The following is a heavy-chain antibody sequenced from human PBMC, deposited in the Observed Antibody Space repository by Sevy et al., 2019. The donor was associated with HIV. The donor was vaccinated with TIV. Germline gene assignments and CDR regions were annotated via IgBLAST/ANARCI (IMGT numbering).Heavy chain of an antibody. CDR3: ASDYYDILTGSYYFDY. V-gene: IGHV3-23*01. D-gene: IGHD3-9*01. J-gene: IGHJ4*02. Sequence: GGSLRLSCGASGFTFSSYAMSWVRQAPGKGLEWVSVISGRGDTTYYADSVKGRFTLSRDNSKNTLYLQMNSLRVEDTAVYYCASDYYDILTGSYYFDYWGQGTLVTVSS. CDR2: ISGRGDTT. CDR1: GFTFSSYA.